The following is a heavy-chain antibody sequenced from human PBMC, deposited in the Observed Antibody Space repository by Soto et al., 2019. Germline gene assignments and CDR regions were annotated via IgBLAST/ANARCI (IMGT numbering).Heavy chain of an antibody. J-gene: IGHJ6*01. Sequence: SSTXSLTCTVSVFSISSYYFIWIRHPPGKGLEWIGYIYYSGSTNYNPSLKSRVTISVDTSKNQFSLKMSSVHAADTAVYYCARGNRRSSSWTQGVYYGMEVWGQGTTV. CDR1: VFSISSYY. D-gene: IGHD6-13*01. V-gene: IGHV4-59*01. CDR2: IYYSGST. CDR3: ARGNRRSSSWTQGVYYGMEV.